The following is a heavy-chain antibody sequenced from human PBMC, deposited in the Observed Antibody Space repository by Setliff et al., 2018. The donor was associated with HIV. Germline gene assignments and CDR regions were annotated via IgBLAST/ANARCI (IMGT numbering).Heavy chain of an antibody. CDR2: IGPGGVEK. CDR3: ARSNCGGDCDAFDI. Sequence: GGSLRLSCVGSGFTFSLHRMVWVRQTPEKGLGWLAAIGPGGVEKHYVDSMMGRFTISRDNPKNSLYLQMDNLRAEDTAVYYCARSNCGGDCDAFDIWGQGTMVTVSS. J-gene: IGHJ3*02. V-gene: IGHV3-7*01. D-gene: IGHD2-21*02. CDR1: GFTFSLHR.